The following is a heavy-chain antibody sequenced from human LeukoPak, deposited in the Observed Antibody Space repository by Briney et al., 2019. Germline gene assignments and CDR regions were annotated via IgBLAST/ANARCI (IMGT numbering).Heavy chain of an antibody. CDR3: ARDTPTTQRWLQLNHYYYMDV. V-gene: IGHV1-58*02. J-gene: IGHJ6*03. D-gene: IGHD5-24*01. CDR2: IVVGSGNT. CDR1: GFTFTSSA. Sequence: SVKVSCKASGFTFTSSAMQWVRQARGQRLEWIGWIVVGSGNTNYAQKLQGRVTMTTDTSTSTAYMELRSLRSDDTAVYYCARDTPTTQRWLQLNHYYYMDVWGKGTTVTVSS.